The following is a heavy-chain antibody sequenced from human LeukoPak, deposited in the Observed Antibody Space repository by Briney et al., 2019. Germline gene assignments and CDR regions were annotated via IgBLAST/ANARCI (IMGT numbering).Heavy chain of an antibody. CDR1: GYTFTSYG. CDR3: ARVLGSPYNYDSSDYLDY. V-gene: IGHV1-18*01. D-gene: IGHD3-22*01. J-gene: IGHJ4*02. Sequence: ASVTVSCTASGYTFTSYGISWVRQAPGQGLEWMGWISAYNGNTNYAQKVQGRVTMTTDTSTSTAYMELRSLRSDDTAVYYCARVLGSPYNYDSSDYLDYWGQGTLVTVSS. CDR2: ISAYNGNT.